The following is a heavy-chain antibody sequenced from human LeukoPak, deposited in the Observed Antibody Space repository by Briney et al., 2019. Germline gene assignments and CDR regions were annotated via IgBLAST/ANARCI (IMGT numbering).Heavy chain of an antibody. CDR3: ARTGYDFWSGLYYYGMDA. CDR2: ISAYNGNT. D-gene: IGHD3-3*01. V-gene: IGHV1-18*01. J-gene: IGHJ6*02. CDR1: GYTFTSYG. Sequence: GASVKVSCKASGYTFTSYGISWVRQAPGQGLEWMGWISAYNGNTNYAQKLQGRVTMTTDTSTSTAYMELRSLRSDDTAVYYCARTGYDFWSGLYYYGMDAWGQGTTVTVSS.